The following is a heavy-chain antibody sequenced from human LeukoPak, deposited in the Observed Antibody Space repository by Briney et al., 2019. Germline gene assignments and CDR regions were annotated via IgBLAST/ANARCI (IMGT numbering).Heavy chain of an antibody. CDR3: ARELRGPYHYYGMDV. D-gene: IGHD2-15*01. J-gene: IGHJ6*02. CDR2: INPSSGGP. V-gene: IGHV1-2*02. Sequence: GASVKVSCEASGYTFTGYYVHWVRQAPGQGLEWMGWINPSSGGPDYAQKFQGRVTMTRDTSISTAYMELSRLKSDDTAVYYCARELRGPYHYYGMDVWGQGTTVTVSS. CDR1: GYTFTGYY.